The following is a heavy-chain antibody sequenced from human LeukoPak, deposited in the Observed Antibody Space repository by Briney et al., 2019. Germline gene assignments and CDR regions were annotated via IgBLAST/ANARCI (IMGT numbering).Heavy chain of an antibody. J-gene: IGHJ3*01. V-gene: IGHV3-53*01. D-gene: IGHD3-22*01. CDR3: VRAVHHLFYSDSSGYYGDAFDV. CDR1: GFSVRTNY. CDR2: IYSGGTI. Sequence: GGSLRLSYAASGFSVRTNYMSWVRQAPGKGLEWVSVIYSGGTIRYADSVKGRFTISRDNSRDTLHLQMNSLRVDDTAVYYCVRAVHHLFYSDSSGYYGDAFDVWGQGTVVTVSS.